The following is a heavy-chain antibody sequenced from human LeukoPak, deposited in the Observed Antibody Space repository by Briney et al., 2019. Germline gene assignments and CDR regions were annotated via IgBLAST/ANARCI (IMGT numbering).Heavy chain of an antibody. CDR3: ARISPNSSSWCFDY. Sequence: ETLSLTCTVSGDSIARSTYYWGWIRQAPGKGLEWVSSISSSSSYIYYADSVKGRFTISRDNAKNSLYLQMNSLRAEDTAVYYCARISPNSSSWCFDYWGQGTLVTVSS. D-gene: IGHD6-13*01. CDR2: ISSSSSYI. V-gene: IGHV3-21*04. CDR1: GDSIARSTYY. J-gene: IGHJ4*02.